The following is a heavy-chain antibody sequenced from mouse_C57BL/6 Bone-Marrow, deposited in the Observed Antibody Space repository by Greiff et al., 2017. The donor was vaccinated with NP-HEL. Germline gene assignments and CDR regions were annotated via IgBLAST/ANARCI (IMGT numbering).Heavy chain of an antibody. Sequence: QVQLQQPGAELVRPGSSVKLSCKASGYTFTSYWMPWVKQRPIQGLEWIGNIDPSDSETHYNQKFKDKATLTVDKSSSTAYMQLSSLTSKDSAVYYCARDDYDRGYAMDYWGQGTSVTVSS. CDR3: ARDDYDRGYAMDY. CDR1: GYTFTSYW. J-gene: IGHJ4*01. V-gene: IGHV1-52*01. D-gene: IGHD2-4*01. CDR2: IDPSDSET.